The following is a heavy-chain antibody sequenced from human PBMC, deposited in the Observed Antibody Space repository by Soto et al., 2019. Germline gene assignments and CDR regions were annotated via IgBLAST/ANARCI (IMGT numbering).Heavy chain of an antibody. Sequence: ASVKVSCKSSGYTFTSYDINWVRQATGQGLEWMGWVNPTSGTANSAQKFQGRVTMTADESTSTSYMELSSLRSEDTAVYYCARYYYDSSAWGQGTLVTVSS. D-gene: IGHD3-22*01. CDR1: GYTFTSYD. CDR3: ARYYYDSSA. CDR2: VNPTSGTA. V-gene: IGHV1-69*13. J-gene: IGHJ5*02.